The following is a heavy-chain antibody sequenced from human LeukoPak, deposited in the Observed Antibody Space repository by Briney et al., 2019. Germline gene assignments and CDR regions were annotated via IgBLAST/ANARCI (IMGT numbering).Heavy chain of an antibody. CDR3: ARGAIPGVVVPAATNWFDP. D-gene: IGHD2-2*01. CDR1: GYTFTSYD. CDR2: MNPNSGNT. J-gene: IGHJ5*02. V-gene: IGHV1-8*01. Sequence: ASVKVSCKASGYTFTSYDTNWVRQATGQGLEWMGWMNPNSGNTGYAQKFQGRVTMTRNTSISTAYMELSSLRSEDTAVYYCARGAIPGVVVPAATNWFDPWGQGTLVTVSS.